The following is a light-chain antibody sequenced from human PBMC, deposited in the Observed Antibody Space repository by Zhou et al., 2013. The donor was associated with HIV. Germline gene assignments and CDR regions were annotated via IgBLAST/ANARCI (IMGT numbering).Light chain of an antibody. V-gene: IGLV1-51*02. Sequence: QSVLTQPPSVSAAPGQTVTIPCSGSSSNVGNNYVHWYQQLPGTAPRLFIYDNINRPSGVPDRFSGSKSGTSASLAITGLQPEDEAVYYCSSFSNTNTFVVFGGGTMLTVL. CDR2: DNI. CDR3: SSFSNTNTFVV. CDR1: SSNVGNNY. J-gene: IGLJ2*01.